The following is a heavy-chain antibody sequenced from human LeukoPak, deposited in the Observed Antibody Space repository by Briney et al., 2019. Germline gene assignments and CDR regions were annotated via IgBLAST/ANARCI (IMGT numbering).Heavy chain of an antibody. Sequence: PGGSLRLSCAASGFTFSSNAMSWVRQAPGKGLEWVSAISGSADRTYYADSVKGRFTISRDNSKNTLYLQMNSLRPEDTAIYYCAKQSPYGSGSRNYYFHYWGQGPLVTVSS. CDR2: ISGSADRT. J-gene: IGHJ4*02. V-gene: IGHV3-23*01. D-gene: IGHD3-10*01. CDR1: GFTFSSNA. CDR3: AKQSPYGSGSRNYYFHY.